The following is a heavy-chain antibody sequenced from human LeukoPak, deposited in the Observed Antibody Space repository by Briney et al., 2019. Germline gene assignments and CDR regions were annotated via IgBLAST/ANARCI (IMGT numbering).Heavy chain of an antibody. CDR1: GFTFSTYA. Sequence: GGSLRLSCAASGFTFSTYAMSWVRQAPGKGLEWVSTISGSGYSTYFADSVKGRFTISRDNSKNTLFLQMNSLRAEDTALYYCAKEKSQCSGGGCSYSFDIWGQGTMVTVSS. V-gene: IGHV3-23*01. D-gene: IGHD2-15*01. J-gene: IGHJ3*02. CDR3: AKEKSQCSGGGCSYSFDI. CDR2: ISGSGYST.